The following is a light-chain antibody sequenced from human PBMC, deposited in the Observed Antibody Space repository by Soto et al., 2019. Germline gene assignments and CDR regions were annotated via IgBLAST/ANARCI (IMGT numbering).Light chain of an antibody. Sequence: QSALTQPASVSGTPGQSITISCTGSNSDVGIYDFVSWYQHHPGRAPKIIVSEVSHRPSGVSNRFSGSKSGNTASLTISGLQSDDEADYYCISYTSDDVRYVFGTGTKLTVL. CDR3: ISYTSDDVRYV. V-gene: IGLV2-14*01. J-gene: IGLJ1*01. CDR2: EVS. CDR1: NSDVGIYDF.